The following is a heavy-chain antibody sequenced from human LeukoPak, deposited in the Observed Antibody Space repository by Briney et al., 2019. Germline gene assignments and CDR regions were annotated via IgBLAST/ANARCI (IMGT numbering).Heavy chain of an antibody. Sequence: GGSLRLSCVASGFSFSSYWMHWVRQAPGKGLVWVSGINSDGSSTSNADSVKGRFTISRDNAKNSLYLQMNSLRAEDTAVYYCARVRSPRYFDYWGQGTLVTVSS. V-gene: IGHV3-74*01. CDR2: INSDGSST. J-gene: IGHJ4*02. CDR3: ARVRSPRYFDY. CDR1: GFSFSSYW.